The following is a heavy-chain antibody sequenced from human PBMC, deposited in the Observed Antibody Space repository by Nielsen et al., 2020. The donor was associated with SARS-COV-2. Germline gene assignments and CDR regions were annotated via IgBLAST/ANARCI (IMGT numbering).Heavy chain of an antibody. CDR1: GYTFTSYD. D-gene: IGHD6-19*01. CDR3: ARGDSGWLVLGGYWFDP. J-gene: IGHJ5*02. CDR2: ISAYNGNT. V-gene: IGHV1-18*01. Sequence: ASVKVSCKASGYTFTSYDINWVRQATGQGLEWMGWISAYNGNTKYAQKLQGRVTLTTDTSTTTGYMELRTLRSDDTAVYYCARGDSGWLVLGGYWFDPWGQGTLVTVSS.